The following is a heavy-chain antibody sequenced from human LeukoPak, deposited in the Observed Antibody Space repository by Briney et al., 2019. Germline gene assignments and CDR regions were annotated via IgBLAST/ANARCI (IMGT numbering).Heavy chain of an antibody. J-gene: IGHJ5*02. V-gene: IGHV1-3*01. CDR2: INAGNGNT. D-gene: IGHD3-3*01. CDR1: GYTFTGYY. CDR3: ARDRAYDFWSGYYFNWFDP. Sequence: PMASVKVSCKASGYTFTGYYMHWVRQAPGQRLEWMGWINAGNGNTKYSQKFQGRVTITRDTSTSTAYMELSSLRSEDTAVYYCARDRAYDFWSGYYFNWFDPWGQGTLVTVSS.